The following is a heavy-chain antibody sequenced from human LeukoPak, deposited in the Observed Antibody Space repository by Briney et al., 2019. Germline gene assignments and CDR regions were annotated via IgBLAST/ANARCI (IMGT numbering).Heavy chain of an antibody. CDR3: AKRGDCSGTCTYDY. D-gene: IGHD2-2*01. J-gene: IGHJ4*02. CDR1: GFTFSNYA. Sequence: GGSLRLSCAASGFTFSNYAIHWVRQAPGKGLEWVSIVGGSGVKTYYTDSVKGRFTISRDNSKNTVYLQMNSLRAEDTAVYYCAKRGDCSGTCTYDYWGQGTLVTVSS. CDR2: VGGSGVKT. V-gene: IGHV3-23*01.